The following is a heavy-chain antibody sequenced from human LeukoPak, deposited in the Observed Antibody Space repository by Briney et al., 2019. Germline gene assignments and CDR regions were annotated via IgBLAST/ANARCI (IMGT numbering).Heavy chain of an antibody. Sequence: GGSLSLSCAASGFTFSSYAMSWVRQAPGKGLEWVSAISGSGGSTYYADSVKGRFTISRDNSKNTLYLQMNSLRAEDTAVYYCAKDPDGNHPLVGNWFDPWGQGTLVTVSS. J-gene: IGHJ5*02. CDR2: ISGSGGST. CDR1: GFTFSSYA. D-gene: IGHD1-14*01. CDR3: AKDPDGNHPLVGNWFDP. V-gene: IGHV3-23*01.